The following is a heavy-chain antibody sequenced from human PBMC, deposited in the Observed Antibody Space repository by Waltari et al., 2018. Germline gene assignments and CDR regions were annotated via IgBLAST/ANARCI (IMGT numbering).Heavy chain of an antibody. CDR1: GGTFSSYA. CDR3: ARSERWLQLRLSSFDY. Sequence: QVQLVQSGAEVKKPGSSVKVSCKASGGTFSSYAISWVRQAPGQGLEWMGGSITIFGTANYAQKFQGRVTSTTDESTSTAYMELSSLRSEDTAVYYCARSERWLQLRLSSFDYWGQGTLVTVSS. J-gene: IGHJ4*02. V-gene: IGHV1-69*05. D-gene: IGHD5-12*01. CDR2: SITIFGTA.